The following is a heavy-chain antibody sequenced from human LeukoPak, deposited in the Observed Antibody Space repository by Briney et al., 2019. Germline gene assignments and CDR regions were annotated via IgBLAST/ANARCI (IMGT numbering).Heavy chain of an antibody. CDR2: INPNSGGT. D-gene: IGHD6-13*01. Sequence: GASLKVSCKASGYTITGYYMHWVRQAPGQGLEWMERINPNSGGTNYAQKFQGRVTMNRDTSISTAYMELRRLRSDDTAVYYWARIGGAAASDYWGQGTLVTVSS. CDR1: GYTITGYY. CDR3: ARIGGAAASDY. V-gene: IGHV1-2*06. J-gene: IGHJ4*02.